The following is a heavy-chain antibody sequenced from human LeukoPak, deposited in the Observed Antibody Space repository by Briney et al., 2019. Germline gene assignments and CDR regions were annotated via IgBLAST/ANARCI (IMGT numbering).Heavy chain of an antibody. CDR1: GYTFTSYR. CDR3: ARDSRYDEGY. D-gene: IGHD5-12*01. V-gene: IGHV1-18*01. CDR2: ISAYNGNT. J-gene: IGHJ4*02. Sequence: ASVKVSCKSSGYTFTSYRISWVRQAPGKGLEWMGWISAYNGNTNYAQKFQGRVTMTTDTSTSTAYMELRSLRSDDTDVYYCARDSRYDEGYWGQGTLVTVSS.